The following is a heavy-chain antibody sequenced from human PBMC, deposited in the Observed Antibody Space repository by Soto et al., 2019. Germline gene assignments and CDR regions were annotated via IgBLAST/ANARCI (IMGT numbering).Heavy chain of an antibody. CDR1: GGTFNSYA. V-gene: IGHV1-69*01. CDR2: IIPIFGTA. CDR3: ASARDYYYGMDV. Sequence: QVQLVQSGAEVKKPGSSVKVSCKASGGTFNSYAISWVRQAPGQGLEWVGGIIPIFGTANYAQKFQRRVTITADESTSTAYMELSSLRCEETAEYYGASARDYYYGMDVWGQGATVTVSS. J-gene: IGHJ6*02.